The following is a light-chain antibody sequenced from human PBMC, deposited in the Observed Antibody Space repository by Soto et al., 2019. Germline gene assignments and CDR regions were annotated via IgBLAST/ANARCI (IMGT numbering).Light chain of an antibody. Sequence: DVQLTQSPSSLSASVGDRISITCRASQGITSYVAWYQQKPGRSPTILIYAASTLESGVPSRFSGSGSDTDFTRTISGLQPEDAGIYYCQNYKSLSRRFGRACGQGTKVEIK. CDR2: AAS. J-gene: IGKJ1*01. CDR1: QGITSY. CDR3: QNYKSLSRRFGRA. V-gene: IGKV1-27*01.